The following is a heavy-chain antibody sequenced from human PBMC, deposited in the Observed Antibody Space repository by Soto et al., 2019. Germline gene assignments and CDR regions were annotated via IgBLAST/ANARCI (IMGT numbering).Heavy chain of an antibody. J-gene: IGHJ4*02. CDR2: INAGNGNT. CDR3: ARARKQEYYFDY. V-gene: IGHV1-3*01. CDR1: GYTFTSYA. Sequence: EASVKVSCKASGYTFTSYAMHWVRQAPGQRLEWMGWINAGNGNTKYSQKFQGRVTITRDTSASTAYMELSSLRSEDTAVYYCARARKQEYYFDYWGQGTLVTVSS.